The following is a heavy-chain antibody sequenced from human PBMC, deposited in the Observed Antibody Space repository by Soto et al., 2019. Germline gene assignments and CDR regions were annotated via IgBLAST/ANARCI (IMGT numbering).Heavy chain of an antibody. CDR3: ARAYDYVWGSYRFPPD. V-gene: IGHV3-23*01. J-gene: IGHJ4*02. D-gene: IGHD3-16*02. Sequence: GGSLRLSCAASGFTFSSYAMSWVRQAPGKGLEWVSAISGSGGSTYYADSVKGRFTISRDNAKSSLYLQMNSLRAEDTAVYYCARAYDYVWGSYRFPPDWGQGTLVSVYS. CDR1: GFTFSSYA. CDR2: ISGSGGST.